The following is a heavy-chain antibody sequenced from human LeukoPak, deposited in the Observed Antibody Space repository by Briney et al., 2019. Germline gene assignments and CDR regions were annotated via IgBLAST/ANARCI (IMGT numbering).Heavy chain of an antibody. D-gene: IGHD1-26*01. CDR3: ARDSVMGAK. J-gene: IGHJ4*02. V-gene: IGHV1-2*06. CDR1: GYTLTGYY. CDR2: INPNTGGT. Sequence: ALVKVSCKASGYTLTGYYMHWVRQAPGQGLEWMGRINPNTGGTNYAQKFQGRVTMTRDTSISTAYLDLTSLRSDDTAVYYCARDSVMGAKWGQGTLVTVSS.